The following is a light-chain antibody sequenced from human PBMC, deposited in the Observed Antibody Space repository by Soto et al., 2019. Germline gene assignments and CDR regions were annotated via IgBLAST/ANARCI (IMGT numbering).Light chain of an antibody. CDR3: QQYGSSPWT. CDR1: QSVSSY. Sequence: EIVLTQSPATLSFSPGETPTLSCGASQSVSSYLAWYQQKFGQAPRLLIYDASNRATGIPDRFSGSGSGTDFTLTISRLEPEDFAVYYCQQYGSSPWTFGQGTKVDIK. J-gene: IGKJ1*01. V-gene: IGKV3D-20*01. CDR2: DAS.